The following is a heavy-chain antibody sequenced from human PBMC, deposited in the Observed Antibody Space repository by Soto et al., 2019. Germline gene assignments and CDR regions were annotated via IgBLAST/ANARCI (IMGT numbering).Heavy chain of an antibody. Sequence: SETLSLTCAVSGGSISSGGYSWSWIRQPPGKGLEWIGYIYHSGSTYYNPSLKSRVTISVDRSKNQFSLKLSSVTAADTAVYYCARGAAAGYYFDYWGQGTLVTVSS. CDR2: IYHSGST. V-gene: IGHV4-30-2*01. D-gene: IGHD6-13*01. CDR1: GGSISSGGYS. CDR3: ARGAAAGYYFDY. J-gene: IGHJ4*02.